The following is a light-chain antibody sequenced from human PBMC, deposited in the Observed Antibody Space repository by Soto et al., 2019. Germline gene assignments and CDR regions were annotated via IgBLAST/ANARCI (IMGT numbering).Light chain of an antibody. CDR3: GSYSSSSTLYV. Sequence: QSALTQPASVSGSPGQSITISCTGTSSDVGGSNYVSWYQQHPGKAPKLMIYDVSIRPSGVSNRFSGSKSGNTASLTISGLQAEDEADYYCGSYSSSSTLYVFGTGTKVTVL. V-gene: IGLV2-14*03. J-gene: IGLJ1*01. CDR2: DVS. CDR1: SSDVGGSNY.